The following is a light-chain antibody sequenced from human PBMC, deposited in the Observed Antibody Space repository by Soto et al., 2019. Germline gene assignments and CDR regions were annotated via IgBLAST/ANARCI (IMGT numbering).Light chain of an antibody. Sequence: SYELTQPPSVSVAPGKTARITCGGNKIGRKSVHWYQQKPGQAPVMVIYYERDRHSGIPERFSGSNSGNTATLTISRVEARDEADYYCQVWDSSSDHVVFCGGTTLTVL. J-gene: IGLJ2*01. CDR1: KIGRKS. V-gene: IGLV3-21*04. CDR2: YER. CDR3: QVWDSSSDHVV.